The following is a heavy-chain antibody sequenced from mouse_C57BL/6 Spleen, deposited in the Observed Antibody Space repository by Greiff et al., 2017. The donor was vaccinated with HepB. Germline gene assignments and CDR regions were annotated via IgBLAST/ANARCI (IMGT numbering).Heavy chain of an antibody. Sequence: QVQLKQPGAELVKPGASVKLSCKASGYTFTSYWMHWVKQRPGQGLEWIGMIHPNSGSTNYNEKFKSKATLTVDKSSSTAYMQLSSLTSEDSAVYYCARPYYGSSPYAMDYWGQGTSVTVSS. CDR1: GYTFTSYW. D-gene: IGHD1-1*01. CDR3: ARPYYGSSPYAMDY. J-gene: IGHJ4*01. V-gene: IGHV1-64*01. CDR2: IHPNSGST.